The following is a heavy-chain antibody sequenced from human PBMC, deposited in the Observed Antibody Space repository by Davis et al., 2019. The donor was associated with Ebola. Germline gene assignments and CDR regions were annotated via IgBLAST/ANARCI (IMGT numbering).Heavy chain of an antibody. Sequence: ASVKVSCKASGYTFTVYYMHWVRQAPGQGLEWMGWISPNTGGTIYAQKFQDRVTMTRDMSISTGYLELSRLTSDDTAVYYCVREGRYRGSRSSYWSRRGPKSYDVGDVWGQGTTVSVSS. D-gene: IGHD3-10*01. J-gene: IGHJ6*02. CDR1: GYTFTVYY. CDR3: VREGRYRGSRSSYWSRRGPKSYDVGDV. V-gene: IGHV1-2*02. CDR2: ISPNTGGT.